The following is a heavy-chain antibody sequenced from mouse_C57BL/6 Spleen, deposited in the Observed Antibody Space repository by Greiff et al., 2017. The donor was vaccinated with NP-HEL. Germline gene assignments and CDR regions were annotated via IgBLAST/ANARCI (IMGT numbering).Heavy chain of an antibody. J-gene: IGHJ3*01. CDR1: GYTFTDYE. CDR3: TRYPSYGSSPAWFAY. D-gene: IGHD1-1*01. Sequence: QVQLQQSGAELVRPGASVTLSCKASGYTFTDYEMHWVKQTPVHGLEWIGAIDPETGGTAYNQKFKGKAILTADKSSSTAYMELRSLTSEDSAVYYCTRYPSYGSSPAWFAYWGQGTLVTVSA. V-gene: IGHV1-15*01. CDR2: IDPETGGT.